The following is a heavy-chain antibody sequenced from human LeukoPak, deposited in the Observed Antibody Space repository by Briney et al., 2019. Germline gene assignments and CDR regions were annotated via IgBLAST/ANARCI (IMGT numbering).Heavy chain of an antibody. CDR2: INTDGSST. J-gene: IGHJ4*02. Sequence: PGGSLRLSCAASGFTFSRYWMHWVRQAPGRGLVWVSRINTDGSSTDYADSVKGRFTISRDNAKNTVYLQMNSLRAEDTAVYYCARVPGSYYVDFDYWGQGTLVTVSS. V-gene: IGHV3-74*01. CDR3: ARVPGSYYVDFDY. CDR1: GFTFSRYW. D-gene: IGHD3-10*01.